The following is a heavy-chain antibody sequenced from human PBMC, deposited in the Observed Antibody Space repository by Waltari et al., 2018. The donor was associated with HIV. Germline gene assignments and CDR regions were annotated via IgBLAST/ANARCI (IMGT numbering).Heavy chain of an antibody. J-gene: IGHJ4*02. CDR2: IYYSGST. Sequence: QLQLQESAPGLVTPSETLSLPCTVSGGSISSSSHYWGCIRQPPGKGLEWIGSIYYSGSTYYNPSLKSRVTISVDTSKNQFSLKLSSVTAADTAVYYCARDPVVWPQFDYWGQGTLVTVSS. D-gene: IGHD2-8*02. CDR1: GGSISSSSHY. V-gene: IGHV4-39*07. CDR3: ARDPVVWPQFDY.